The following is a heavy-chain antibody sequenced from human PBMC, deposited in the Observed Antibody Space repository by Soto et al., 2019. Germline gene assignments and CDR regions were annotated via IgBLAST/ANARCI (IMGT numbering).Heavy chain of an antibody. J-gene: IGHJ6*02. Sequence: EVQLLESGGDLVQPGGSLRLSCAASGFTFRRSDMTWVRQTPGRGLEWVSAISGTLGTTYYADSVKGRFTISRDNSKITLSLQMHGLRAEDTAVYYCAKANSGYYPYWGFYGLDVWGQGTTVTVSS. D-gene: IGHD3-22*01. V-gene: IGHV3-23*01. CDR3: AKANSGYYPYWGFYGLDV. CDR1: GFTFRRSD. CDR2: ISGTLGTT.